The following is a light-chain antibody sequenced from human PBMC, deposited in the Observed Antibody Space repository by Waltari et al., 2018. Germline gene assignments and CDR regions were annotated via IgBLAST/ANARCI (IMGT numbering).Light chain of an antibody. CDR2: EVT. V-gene: IGLV2-23*02. J-gene: IGLJ2*01. CDR3: CSFAGRGFSVI. Sequence: DVGKYNLVSWYQQHPGEVPKLMIYEVTKRPSGVSDRFSGSKSGNTASLTISGLQAEDEADYFCCSFAGRGFSVIFGGGTKLTVL. CDR1: DVGKYNL.